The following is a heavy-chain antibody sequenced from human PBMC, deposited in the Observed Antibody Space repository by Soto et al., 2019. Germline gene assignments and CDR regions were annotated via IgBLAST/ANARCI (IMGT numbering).Heavy chain of an antibody. Sequence: QVQLVESGGGLVKPGGSLRLSCAASGFSLSDYYMSWIRQAPGKGLEWVSYISSSSSYTNYADSVKGRFTISRVNAKNSLYLQMNSLRAEDTAVYYCARELGGSYPFDYWGQGTLVTVSS. CDR2: ISSSSSYT. V-gene: IGHV3-11*06. D-gene: IGHD1-26*01. CDR3: ARELGGSYPFDY. J-gene: IGHJ4*02. CDR1: GFSLSDYY.